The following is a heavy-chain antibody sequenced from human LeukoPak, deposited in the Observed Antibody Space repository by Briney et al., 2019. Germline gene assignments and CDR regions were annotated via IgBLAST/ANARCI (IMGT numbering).Heavy chain of an antibody. Sequence: GGPLRLSCAASGLSFSSYGMQWVRQAPGKGLEWLAFIHFDGSDEYYADSVKGRFTIPRDNPKNTLLLQVKSLRAEDTAVYYCARDRVATIFTYHPMFDAWGPGTLVTVSS. V-gene: IGHV3-30*02. J-gene: IGHJ5*02. CDR3: ARDRVATIFTYHPMFDA. CDR2: IHFDGSDE. CDR1: GLSFSSYG. D-gene: IGHD3-10*02.